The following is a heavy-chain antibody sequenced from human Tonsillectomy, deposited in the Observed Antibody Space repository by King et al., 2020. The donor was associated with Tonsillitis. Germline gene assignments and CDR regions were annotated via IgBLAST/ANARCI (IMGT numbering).Heavy chain of an antibody. D-gene: IGHD3-3*01. V-gene: IGHV4-61*02. J-gene: IGHJ3*02. CDR2: ISTSGST. Sequence: VQLQESGPGLVKPSQTLSLTCTVSGVAISSGHYYWNWFRQPAGKGLEWIGRISTSGSTNYSPSLKSRVTMSVDTSTNPFSPSLNSVPAADTAVYYCARGVDFWSGNYRGDDAFDIWGQGTTVTVSS. CDR3: ARGVDFWSGNYRGDDAFDI. CDR1: GVAISSGHYY.